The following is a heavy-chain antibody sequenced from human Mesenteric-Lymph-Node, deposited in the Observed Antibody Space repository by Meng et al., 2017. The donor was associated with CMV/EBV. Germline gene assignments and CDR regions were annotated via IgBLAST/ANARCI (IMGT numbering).Heavy chain of an antibody. D-gene: IGHD2-2*01. CDR2: ISAYNGNT. V-gene: IGHV1-18*04. CDR3: ARAQYQLPLGWFDP. Sequence: KASGYTCTSYGISWVRQAPGQGLEWMGWISAYNGNTNYAQKLQGRVTMTTDTSTSTAYMELRSLRSDDTAVYYCARAQYQLPLGWFDPWGQGTLVTVSS. J-gene: IGHJ5*02. CDR1: GYTCTSYG.